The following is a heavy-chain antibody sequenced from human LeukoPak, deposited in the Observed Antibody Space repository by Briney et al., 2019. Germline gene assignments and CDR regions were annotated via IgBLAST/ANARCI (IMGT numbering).Heavy chain of an antibody. J-gene: IGHJ4*02. Sequence: GGSLRLSCAASGFTFSSYWMSWVRQAPGKGLEWVANIKQDGSEKYYVDSVKGRFTISRDNAKNSLYLQMNSLRAEDTAVYYCAKATGRVYSGSYYYFDYWGQGTLVTVSS. V-gene: IGHV3-7*01. D-gene: IGHD1-26*01. CDR3: AKATGRVYSGSYYYFDY. CDR1: GFTFSSYW. CDR2: IKQDGSEK.